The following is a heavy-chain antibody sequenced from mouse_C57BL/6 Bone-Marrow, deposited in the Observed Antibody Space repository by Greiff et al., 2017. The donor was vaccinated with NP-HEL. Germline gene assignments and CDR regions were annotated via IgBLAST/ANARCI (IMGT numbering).Heavy chain of an antibody. V-gene: IGHV10-1*01. Sequence: EVQLVESGGGLVQPKGSLTLSCAASGFSFNTYAMNWVRQAPGQGLEWVARIRSKSNNYATYYADSVKDRFTISRDDSESMLYLQMNNLKTEDAAMYYCVRRSNFYAMDYWGQGTSVTVSS. D-gene: IGHD2-5*01. CDR3: VRRSNFYAMDY. J-gene: IGHJ4*01. CDR1: GFSFNTYA. CDR2: IRSKSNNYAT.